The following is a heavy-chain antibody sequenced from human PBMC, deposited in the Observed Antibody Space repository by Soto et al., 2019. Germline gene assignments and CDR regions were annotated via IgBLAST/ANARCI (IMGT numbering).Heavy chain of an antibody. J-gene: IGHJ4*02. CDR1: GYTFSTYD. CDR2: MNPNSGNT. Sequence: QVQLVQSGAEVKKPGASVKVSCKASGYTFSTYDIDWVRLATGQGLEWMGSMNPNSGNTEYAQKFQGRVTMTRDTSISTASMELSSLRSEDTAIYYCARTMGGIAAAGNDYWGQGTLVTVSS. D-gene: IGHD6-13*01. V-gene: IGHV1-8*01. CDR3: ARTMGGIAAAGNDY.